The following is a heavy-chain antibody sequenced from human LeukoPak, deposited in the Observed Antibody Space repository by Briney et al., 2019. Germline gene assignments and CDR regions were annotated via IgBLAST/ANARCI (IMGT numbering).Heavy chain of an antibody. Sequence: PGGSLRLSCAASGFTFSSFSMIWVRQAPGKGLEWVSSTSSSSAYTFYAESGKGRFTISRDNAKNSLFLQMNSLRAEDTAVYYCARDPRPYCSGGSCYSEYYYYYYGMDVWGQGTTVTVSS. V-gene: IGHV3-21*01. J-gene: IGHJ6*02. CDR2: TSSSSAYT. D-gene: IGHD2-15*01. CDR1: GFTFSSFS. CDR3: ARDPRPYCSGGSCYSEYYYYYYGMDV.